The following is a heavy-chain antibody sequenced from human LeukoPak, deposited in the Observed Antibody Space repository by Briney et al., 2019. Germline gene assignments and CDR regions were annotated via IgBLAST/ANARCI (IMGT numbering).Heavy chain of an antibody. J-gene: IGHJ6*04. CDR2: ISSSSSSI. V-gene: IGHV3-21*01. CDR1: GFTFSTYS. CDR3: AELGITMIGGV. D-gene: IGHD3-10*02. Sequence: GGSLRLSCAASGFTFSTYSMNWVRQAPGKGLEWVSSISSSSSSIFYADSVKGRFTISRDNAKNSLYLQMNSLRAEDTAVYYCAELGITMIGGVWGKGTTVTISS.